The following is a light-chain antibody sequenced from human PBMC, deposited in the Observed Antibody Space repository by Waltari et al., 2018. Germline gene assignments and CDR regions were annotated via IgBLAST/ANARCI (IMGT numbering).Light chain of an antibody. J-gene: IGKJ1*01. CDR1: RTISSN. CDR3: QQYNNWPPWT. V-gene: IGKV3-15*01. Sequence: ETVMTQSPATLSVSPGERATLSCRTSRTISSNLAWYQQKPGQAPRLLIYGSSIRATGVPGRFSGSGSGTQFTLTIHSLQSEDFAVYYCQQYNNWPPWTFGQGTKVEIK. CDR2: GSS.